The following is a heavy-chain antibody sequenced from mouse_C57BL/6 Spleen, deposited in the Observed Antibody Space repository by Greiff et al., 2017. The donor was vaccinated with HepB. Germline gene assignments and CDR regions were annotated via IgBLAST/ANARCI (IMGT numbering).Heavy chain of an antibody. CDR2: IYPGSGNT. J-gene: IGHJ3*01. CDR1: GYTFTDYY. D-gene: IGHD2-3*01. Sequence: QVQLQQSGAELVRPGASVKLSCKASGYTFTDYYINWVKQRPGQGLEWIARIYPGSGNTYYNEKFKGKATLTAEKSSSTAYMQLSSLTSEDSAVYFCARPNDGYYETFAYWGQGTLVTVSA. V-gene: IGHV1-76*01. CDR3: ARPNDGYYETFAY.